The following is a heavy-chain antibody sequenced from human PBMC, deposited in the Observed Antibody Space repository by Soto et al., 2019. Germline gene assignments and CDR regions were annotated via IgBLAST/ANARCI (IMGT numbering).Heavy chain of an antibody. CDR2: IIPIFGTA. D-gene: IGHD3-22*01. CDR1: GGTFSSYA. Sequence: SVKVSCKASGGTFSSYAISWVRQAPGQGLEWMGGIIPIFGTANYAQKFQGRVTITADESTSTAYMEPSSLRSEDTAVYYCARRAYYDISSLGYYYCGMDVWGQGTTVTVSS. V-gene: IGHV1-69*13. J-gene: IGHJ6*02. CDR3: ARRAYYDISSLGYYYCGMDV.